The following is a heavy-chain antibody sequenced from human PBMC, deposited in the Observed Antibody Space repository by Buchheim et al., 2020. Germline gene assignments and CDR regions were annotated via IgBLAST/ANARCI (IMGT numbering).Heavy chain of an antibody. CDR3: TKGHYDTSGYAPSGYYGMDV. Sequence: EVQLLESGGGMVQPGGSLRLSCAASGFTFSDYAMSWVRQAPGKGLEWVSAISGSGGSTYYADSVKGRFTISRDNSKNTLYLQMNSLRAEHTAIYYSTKGHYDTSGYAPSGYYGMDVWGQGTT. CDR2: ISGSGGST. V-gene: IGHV3-23*01. CDR1: GFTFSDYA. D-gene: IGHD3-22*01. J-gene: IGHJ6*02.